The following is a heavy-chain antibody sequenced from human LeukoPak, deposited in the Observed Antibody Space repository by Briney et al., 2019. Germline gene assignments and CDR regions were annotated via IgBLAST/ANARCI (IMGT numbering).Heavy chain of an antibody. D-gene: IGHD1-26*01. J-gene: IGHJ4*02. CDR3: ARLPSGFYFDS. V-gene: IGHV1-2*02. CDR1: RYTFSGFY. CDR2: INPKSGDT. Sequence: ASVKVSCKASRYTFSGFYIHWIRQAPGQGLEWMGWINPKSGDTNYAEKFHGRVTMTRDTSISTAYMNLTSLRYDDTAVYYCARLPSGFYFDSWGLGILVTVSS.